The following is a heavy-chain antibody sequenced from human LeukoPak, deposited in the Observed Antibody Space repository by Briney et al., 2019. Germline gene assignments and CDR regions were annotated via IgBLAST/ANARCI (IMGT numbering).Heavy chain of an antibody. CDR2: IYSGGST. V-gene: IGHV3-53*01. D-gene: IGHD5-18*01. CDR1: GFTVSSNY. CDR3: ARDAKGYSYGFDY. Sequence: PGGSLRLSCAASGFTVSSNYMTWVRQAPGKGLEWVSVIYSGGSTYYADSVKGRFTISRDNSKNTLYLQVNSLRAEDTAVYYCARDAKGYSYGFDYWGQGTLVTVSS. J-gene: IGHJ4*02.